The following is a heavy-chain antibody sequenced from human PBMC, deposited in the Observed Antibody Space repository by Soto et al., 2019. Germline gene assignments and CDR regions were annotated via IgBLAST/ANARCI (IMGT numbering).Heavy chain of an antibody. CDR1: GFTVSSNY. CDR2: IYSGGTT. J-gene: IGHJ2*01. V-gene: IGHV3-53*01. CDR3: ARVATFGGNSYWYFDL. D-gene: IGHD1-26*01. Sequence: EVQLVESGGGLIQPGGSLRLSCAFSGFTVSSNYLSWVRQAPGTGLEWVSVIYSGGTTHYADSVKGRFTISRDNSKNTLYLQMNSLRADDTAVYYCARVATFGGNSYWYFDLWGRGTLVTVSS.